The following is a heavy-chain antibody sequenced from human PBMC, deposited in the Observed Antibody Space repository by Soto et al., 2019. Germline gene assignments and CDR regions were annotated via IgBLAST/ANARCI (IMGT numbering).Heavy chain of an antibody. Sequence: NPSETLSLTCAVYGGSFSGYYWSWIRQPPGKGLEWIGEINHSGSTNYNPSLKSRVTISVDTSKNQFSLKLSSVTAADTAVYYCARGRSTMVRGVITGYYYYGMDVWGQGTTVTVSS. D-gene: IGHD3-10*01. J-gene: IGHJ6*02. CDR1: GGSFSGYY. CDR2: INHSGST. CDR3: ARGRSTMVRGVITGYYYYGMDV. V-gene: IGHV4-34*01.